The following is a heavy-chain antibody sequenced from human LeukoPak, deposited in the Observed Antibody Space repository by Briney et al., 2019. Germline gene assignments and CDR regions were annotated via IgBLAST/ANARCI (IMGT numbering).Heavy chain of an antibody. D-gene: IGHD5-18*01. V-gene: IGHV4-59*08. CDR2: IYYSGST. J-gene: IGHJ4*02. CDR3: ARRRGYSLDH. CDR1: GDSISRYY. Sequence: SETLSLTCTVSGDSISRYYWSWIRQPPGKGLEWIGYIYYSGSTNYNPSLKGRVTISVDASKNQFSLKLSSVTAADTAVYYCARRRGYSLDHWGQGTLVTVSS.